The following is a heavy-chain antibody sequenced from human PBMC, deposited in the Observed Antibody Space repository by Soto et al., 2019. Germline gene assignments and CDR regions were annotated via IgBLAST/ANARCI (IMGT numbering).Heavy chain of an antibody. CDR2: ISGSGGST. J-gene: IGHJ4*02. CDR1: GFTFSSYA. Sequence: EVQLLESGGGLVQPGGSLRLSCAASGFTFSSYAMSWVRQAPGKGLEWVSAISGSGGSTYYADSVKGRFTISRDNSKTPLYLKMNSLRAEDTAVYYCARRSSGWYFDYWGQGTLVTVSS. D-gene: IGHD6-19*01. CDR3: ARRSSGWYFDY. V-gene: IGHV3-23*01.